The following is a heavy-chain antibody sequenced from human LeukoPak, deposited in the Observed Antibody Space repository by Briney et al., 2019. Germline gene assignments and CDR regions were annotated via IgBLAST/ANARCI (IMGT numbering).Heavy chain of an antibody. CDR2: ISAYNGNT. D-gene: IGHD1-26*01. J-gene: IGHJ4*02. Sequence: ASVKVSCKASGYTFTSYGISRVRQAPGRGPEWMGWISAYNGNTNYAQKLQGRVTMTTDTSTSTAYMELRSLRSDDTAVYYCARDEGGSYSDYFDYWGQGTLVTVSS. CDR1: GYTFTSYG. V-gene: IGHV1-18*01. CDR3: ARDEGGSYSDYFDY.